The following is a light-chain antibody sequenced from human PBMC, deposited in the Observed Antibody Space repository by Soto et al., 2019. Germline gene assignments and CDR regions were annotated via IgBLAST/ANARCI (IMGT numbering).Light chain of an antibody. J-gene: IGKJ1*01. Sequence: DIEMTQSPLSLPVTPGEPASISCRSSQSLLSSNGYNYLDWYLQKPGQSPQLLIYLGSNRASGVPYRFSGSGSGTDFTLESSRVEAEDVGIYHCMQALRAPPTFGQGTKVEI. V-gene: IGKV2-28*01. CDR1: QSLLSSNGYNY. CDR2: LGS. CDR3: MQALRAPPT.